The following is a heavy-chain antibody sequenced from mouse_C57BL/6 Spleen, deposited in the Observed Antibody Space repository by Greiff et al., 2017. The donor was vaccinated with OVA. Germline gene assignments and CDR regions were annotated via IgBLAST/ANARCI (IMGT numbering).Heavy chain of an antibody. CDR1: GFTFNTYA. V-gene: IGHV10-3*01. J-gene: IGHJ1*03. CDR2: IRSKSSNYAT. Sequence: EVQLVESGGGLVQPKGSLKLSCAASGFTFNTYAMHWVRQAPGKGLEWVARIRSKSSNYATYYADSVKDRFTIYRDDSKSMLYLQMNNLKTEDTAMYYCVRGDYYGIHVDVWGTGTTVTVSS. D-gene: IGHD1-1*01. CDR3: VRGDYYGIHVDV.